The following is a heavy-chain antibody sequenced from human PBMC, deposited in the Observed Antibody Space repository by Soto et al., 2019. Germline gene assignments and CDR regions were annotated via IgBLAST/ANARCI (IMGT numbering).Heavy chain of an antibody. CDR1: GFTFSDYY. CDR3: AATRGDYDILTGYPDW. Sequence: GGSLRLSCAASGFTFSDYYMSWIRQAPGRGLEWVSYISSSSSYTNYADSVKGRFTISRDNAKNSLYLQMNSLRAEDTAVYYCAATRGDYDILTGYPDWWGQGALVTVSS. J-gene: IGHJ1*01. D-gene: IGHD3-9*01. V-gene: IGHV3-11*06. CDR2: ISSSSSYT.